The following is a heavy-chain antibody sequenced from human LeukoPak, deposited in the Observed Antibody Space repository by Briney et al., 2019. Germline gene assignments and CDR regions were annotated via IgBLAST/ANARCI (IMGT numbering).Heavy chain of an antibody. CDR2: ISSSGGSI. CDR1: GFTFSGSE. Sequence: PGGSLRLSCAASGFTFSGSEMNWVRQAPGKGLGWVSGISSSGGSIYYADSVQGRFTISRDNAKKSLHLQMNSLRAEDTAVYYCAAAGFDYWGQGTLVTVSS. CDR3: AAAGFDY. J-gene: IGHJ4*02. V-gene: IGHV3-48*03.